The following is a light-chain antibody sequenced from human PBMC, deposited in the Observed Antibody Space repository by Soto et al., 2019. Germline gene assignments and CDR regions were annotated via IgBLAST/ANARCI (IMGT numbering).Light chain of an antibody. V-gene: IGKV1-39*01. Sequence: DIQVTQSPSSLSATVADRVIITCRASQSISNHLNWYQQKPGKAPKLLIFAASSLQSGVPSRFSGSGSGTDFTLTISSLQPEDFATYYCQQSYSTRITFGLGTRLEIK. CDR1: QSISNH. J-gene: IGKJ5*01. CDR2: AAS. CDR3: QQSYSTRIT.